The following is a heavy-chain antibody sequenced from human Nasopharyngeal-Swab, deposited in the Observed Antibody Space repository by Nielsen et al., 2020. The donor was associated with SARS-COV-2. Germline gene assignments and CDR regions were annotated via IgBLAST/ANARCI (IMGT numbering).Heavy chain of an antibody. Sequence: GGSLRLTCAAPGFTFSSYGRHWVPQAPGKGLEWVAVIWYDGSNKYYADSGKGRFTISRENSKNTLYLQMNSLRAEDTAVYYCARDVPIAVAGTWGDYWGQGTLVTVSS. CDR1: GFTFSSYG. CDR2: IWYDGSNK. V-gene: IGHV3-33*01. D-gene: IGHD6-19*01. CDR3: ARDVPIAVAGTWGDY. J-gene: IGHJ4*02.